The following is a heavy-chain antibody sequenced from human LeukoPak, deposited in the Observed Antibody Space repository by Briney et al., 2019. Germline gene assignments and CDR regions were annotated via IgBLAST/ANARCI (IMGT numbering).Heavy chain of an antibody. Sequence: SETLSLTCTVSGGSICRYYWSWIRQPPGRGREGIGYIYYSGSTNYNPSLKSRVTISVDTSNNQFPLMLSSVTAADTAVYYCARETVVQADAFDIWGQGTMVTVSS. CDR3: ARETVVQADAFDI. CDR1: GGSICRYY. CDR2: IYYSGST. D-gene: IGHD2-2*01. J-gene: IGHJ3*02. V-gene: IGHV4-59*01.